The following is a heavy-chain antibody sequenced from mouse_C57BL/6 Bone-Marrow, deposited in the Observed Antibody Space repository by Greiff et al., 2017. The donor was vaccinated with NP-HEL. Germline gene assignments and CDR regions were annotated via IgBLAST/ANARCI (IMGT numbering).Heavy chain of an antibody. CDR1: GFNIKDDY. V-gene: IGHV14-4*01. Sequence: VQLQQSGAELVRPGASVKLSCTASGFNIKDDYMHWVKQRPEQGLEWIGWIDPENGDTEYASKFQGKATITADTSSNTAYLQLSSLTSEDTAVYYCTTGRYYFDYCGQGTTLTVSS. J-gene: IGHJ2*01. CDR2: IDPENGDT. CDR3: TTGRYYFDY.